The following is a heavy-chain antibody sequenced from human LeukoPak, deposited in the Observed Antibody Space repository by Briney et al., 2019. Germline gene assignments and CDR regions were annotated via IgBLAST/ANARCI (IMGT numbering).Heavy chain of an antibody. D-gene: IGHD3-10*01. CDR3: ARFYYGSGSTNWFDP. CDR1: GYSFTSYW. J-gene: IGHJ5*02. Sequence: GESLKISCKGSGYSFTSYWIGWVRQMPGKGLEWMGIIYPGDSDTRYSPSFQGQVTISADKSISTAYLQWSSLKASDTAMYYCARFYYGSGSTNWFDPWGQGTLVTVSS. V-gene: IGHV5-51*01. CDR2: IYPGDSDT.